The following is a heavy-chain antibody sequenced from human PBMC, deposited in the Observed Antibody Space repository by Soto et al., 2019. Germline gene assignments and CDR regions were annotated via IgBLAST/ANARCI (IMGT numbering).Heavy chain of an antibody. CDR1: GVTFSSFT. D-gene: IGHD6-13*01. V-gene: IGHV3-21*01. CDR2: ISSNSAYI. CDR3: TRDASRDSSARGWFDP. J-gene: IGHJ5*02. Sequence: GGSLRLSRAASGVTFSSFTMNWVRKAQGKGLEWVSTISSNSAYIYYTDALRGRFTISRDNAKNSLHLQMNSLRAEDTAVYYCTRDASRDSSARGWFDPWGPGTLVTVSS.